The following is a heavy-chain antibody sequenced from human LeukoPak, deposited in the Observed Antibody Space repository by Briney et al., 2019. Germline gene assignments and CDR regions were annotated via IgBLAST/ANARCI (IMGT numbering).Heavy chain of an antibody. CDR2: MNPNSGNT. D-gene: IGHD6-13*01. J-gene: IGHJ5*02. V-gene: IGHV1-8*03. Sequence: ASVKVSCKASGYTFTSYDINWVRQATGQGLEWMGWMNPNSGNTGYAQKFQGRVTITRNTSISTAYMELSSLRSEDTAVYYCARGRPYSSSWGYNWFDPWGQGTLVTVSS. CDR1: GYTFTSYD. CDR3: ARGRPYSSSWGYNWFDP.